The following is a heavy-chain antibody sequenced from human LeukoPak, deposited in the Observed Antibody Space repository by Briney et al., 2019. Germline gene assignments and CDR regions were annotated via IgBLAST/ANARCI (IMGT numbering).Heavy chain of an antibody. CDR3: ASEFYYYDSSGQIDY. J-gene: IGHJ4*02. V-gene: IGHV1-69*02. CDR2: IIPILGIA. Sequence: SVKVSCKASGGTFSSYTISWVRQAPGQGLEWMGRIIPILGIANYAQKFQGRVTITADKSTSTAYMELSSLRSEDTAVYYCASEFYYYDSSGQIDYWGQGTLVTVSS. D-gene: IGHD3-22*01. CDR1: GGTFSSYT.